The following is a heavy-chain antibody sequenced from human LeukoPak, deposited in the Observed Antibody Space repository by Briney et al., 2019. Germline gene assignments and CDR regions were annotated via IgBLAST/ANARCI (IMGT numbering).Heavy chain of an antibody. CDR3: ASYGSGLSSYYYGMDV. V-gene: IGHV4-39*01. Sequence: PSETLSLTCTVSGGSISSSSYYWGWIRQPPGKGLEWIGSIYYSGSTYYNPSLKSRVTISVDTSKNQFSLKLSSVTAADTAVYYCASYGSGLSSYYYGMDVWGQGTTVTVSS. D-gene: IGHD3-10*01. CDR2: IYYSGST. CDR1: GGSISSSSYY. J-gene: IGHJ6*02.